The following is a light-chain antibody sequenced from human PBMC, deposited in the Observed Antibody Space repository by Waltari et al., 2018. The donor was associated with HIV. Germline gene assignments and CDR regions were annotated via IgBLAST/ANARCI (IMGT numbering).Light chain of an antibody. Sequence: HSALTQPASVSGSPGQTVTISCSGPSSAVGGFHYVSWYQQHPGKAPKLMIYEVNNRPSRISSRFSGSKSGNTAYLTISGLQAEDEADYYCSSFSSGNSLEVFGTGTKVTFL. CDR2: EVN. CDR3: SSFSSGNSLEV. CDR1: SSAVGGFHY. J-gene: IGLJ1*01. V-gene: IGLV2-14*01.